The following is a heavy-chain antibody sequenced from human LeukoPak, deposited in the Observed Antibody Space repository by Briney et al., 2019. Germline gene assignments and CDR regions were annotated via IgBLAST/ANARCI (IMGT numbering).Heavy chain of an antibody. J-gene: IGHJ4*02. CDR1: GYTYTSYA. V-gene: IGHV7-4-1*02. D-gene: IGHD2-21*01. CDR2: INTSTGNP. CDR3: ARPNEIVSGPKYYFDY. Sequence: ASVKVSCKASGYTYTSYAMNWVRQAPGQGLEWLGWINTSTGNPTYAQDFTRRIVFSLDTSTSTAYLQISSLTANATAASYCARPNEIVSGPKYYFDYSGQGTLGTVSS.